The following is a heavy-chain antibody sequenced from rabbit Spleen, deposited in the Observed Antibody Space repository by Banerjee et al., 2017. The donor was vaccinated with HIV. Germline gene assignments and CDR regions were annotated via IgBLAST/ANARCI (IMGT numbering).Heavy chain of an antibody. D-gene: IGHD8-1*01. J-gene: IGHJ4*01. V-gene: IGHV1S45*01. CDR2: IYNGDGST. CDR3: ARDIDPNRYYNSKAFNL. CDR1: GFSVSSGYY. Sequence: QEQLEESGGGLVQPEGSLTLTCTASGFSVSSGYYMCWVRQAPGKGPEWIACIYNGDGSTYYASWAKGRFTISKTSSTTVTLQMTSLTAADTATYFCARDIDPNRYYNSKAFNLWGQGTLVTVS.